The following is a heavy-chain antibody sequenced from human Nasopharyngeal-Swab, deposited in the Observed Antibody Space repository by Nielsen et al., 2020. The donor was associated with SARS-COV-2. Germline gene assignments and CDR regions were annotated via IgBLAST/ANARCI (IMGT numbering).Heavy chain of an antibody. Sequence: ASVKVSCKASGYTFTSYGISWVRQAPGQGLEWMGWISAYNGKTNYAQKLQGRVTMTTDTSTSTAYMELRSLRSDDTAVYYCARAMGSGSLSDWYYYYGMDVWGQGTTVTVSS. CDR2: ISAYNGKT. CDR3: ARAMGSGSLSDWYYYYGMDV. V-gene: IGHV1-18*01. J-gene: IGHJ6*02. CDR1: GYTFTSYG. D-gene: IGHD6-19*01.